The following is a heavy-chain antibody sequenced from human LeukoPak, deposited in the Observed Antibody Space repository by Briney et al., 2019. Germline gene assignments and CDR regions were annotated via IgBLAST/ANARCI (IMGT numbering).Heavy chain of an antibody. D-gene: IGHD3-10*01. V-gene: IGHV5-51*01. CDR2: IYPGDSDA. CDR1: GYSFTSYW. CDR3: ARLLEQSGSYYRLYYYYYMDV. Sequence: GESLKISCKGSGYSFTSYWIGWVRQMPGKGLKWMGIIYPGDSDARYSPSFQGQVTISADKSISTAYLQWSSLKASDTAMYYCARLLEQSGSYYRLYYYYYMDVWGKGTTVTISS. J-gene: IGHJ6*03.